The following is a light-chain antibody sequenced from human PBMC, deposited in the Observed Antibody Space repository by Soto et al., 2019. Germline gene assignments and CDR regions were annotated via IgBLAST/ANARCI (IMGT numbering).Light chain of an antibody. CDR1: SSDVGYYNY. J-gene: IGLJ3*02. Sequence: QSALTQPASVSGSPGQSITITCTGTSSDVGYYNYVSWYQQHPGKAPKLMIYDVSDRPSGVSNRFSGSKSGNTASLTISGLQAEDEANYYCSSYTTSNTLGVFGGGTKLTVL. CDR2: DVS. V-gene: IGLV2-14*01. CDR3: SSYTTSNTLGV.